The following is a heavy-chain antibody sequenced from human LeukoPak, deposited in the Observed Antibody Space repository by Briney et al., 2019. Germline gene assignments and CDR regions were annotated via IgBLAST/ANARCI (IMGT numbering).Heavy chain of an antibody. J-gene: IGHJ3*02. CDR3: AKGAPGDAFDI. D-gene: IGHD7-27*01. Sequence: GGSLRLSCAASGFTFNSFAMHWVRQAPGKGLEWVAVISYDESNTYYADSVKGRFTISRDNSKNTLYLQMNSLRTEDTAVYYCAKGAPGDAFDIWGQGTMVTVSS. CDR1: GFTFNSFA. V-gene: IGHV3-30-3*01. CDR2: ISYDESNT.